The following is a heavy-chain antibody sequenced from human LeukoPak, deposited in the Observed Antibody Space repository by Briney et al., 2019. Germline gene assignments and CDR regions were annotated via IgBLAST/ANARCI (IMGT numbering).Heavy chain of an antibody. V-gene: IGHV3-66*01. CDR2: IYSGGST. J-gene: IGHJ4*02. CDR1: EFSVGSNY. D-gene: IGHD6-19*01. Sequence: GGSLRLSCAASEFSVGSNYMTWVRQAPGKGLEWVSLIYSGGSTYYADSVKGRFTISRDNSKNTLYLQMNSLRAEDTAVYYCARDSALAQAVMFDYWGQGTLVTVSS. CDR3: ARDSALAQAVMFDY.